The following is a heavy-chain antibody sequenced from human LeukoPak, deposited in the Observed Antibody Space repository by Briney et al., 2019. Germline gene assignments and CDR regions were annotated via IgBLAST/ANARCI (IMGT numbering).Heavy chain of an antibody. Sequence: SETLSLTCTVSGGSISSYYWSWIRQPPGKGLEWIGYIYYSGSTNHNPSLKSRVTISVDTSKNQFSLKLSSVTAADTAVYYCARARGNFDYWGQGTLVTVSS. J-gene: IGHJ4*02. CDR2: IYYSGST. D-gene: IGHD5-24*01. CDR3: ARARGNFDY. V-gene: IGHV4-59*01. CDR1: GGSISSYY.